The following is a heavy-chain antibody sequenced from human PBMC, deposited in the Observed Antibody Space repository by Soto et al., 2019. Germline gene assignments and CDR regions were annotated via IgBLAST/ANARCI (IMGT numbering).Heavy chain of an antibody. CDR3: ARELSGNYFTFGL. CDR1: GFTVSDHF. D-gene: IGHD1-26*01. Sequence: GGSLRLSCAASGFTVSDHFMSWIRQAPGKGLEWISYMTPSGSSRSYADSVKGRFTISRDNAKNSLYLQMNSLRGDDTAVYYCARELSGNYFTFGLWGQGAMVTVSS. CDR2: MTPSGSSR. V-gene: IGHV3-11*01. J-gene: IGHJ3*01.